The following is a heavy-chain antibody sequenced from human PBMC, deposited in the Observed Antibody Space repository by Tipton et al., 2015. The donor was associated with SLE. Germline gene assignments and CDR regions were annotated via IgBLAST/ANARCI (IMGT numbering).Heavy chain of an antibody. V-gene: IGHV4-59*08. Sequence: TLSLTCTVSGGSISSYYWSWIRQPPGKGLEWIGYIYYSGSTNYNPSLKSGVTISVDTSKNQFSLKLSPVTAADTAVYYCARRWYSSSWYDYWGQGTLVTVSS. CDR2: IYYSGST. CDR1: GGSISSYY. J-gene: IGHJ4*02. D-gene: IGHD6-13*01. CDR3: ARRWYSSSWYDY.